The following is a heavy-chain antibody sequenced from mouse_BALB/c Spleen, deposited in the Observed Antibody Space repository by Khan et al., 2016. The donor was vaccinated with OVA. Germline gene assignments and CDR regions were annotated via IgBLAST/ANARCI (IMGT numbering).Heavy chain of an antibody. V-gene: IGHV1-7*01. Sequence: VQLQESGAELAKPGASVKMSCKASGYTFTTYWMHWIKQRPGQGLEWIGYINPSTGYSEYNQKFKDKVTLTADKSSSTTYMQLSSLTSEAPAVYYCANHGSSSAWFGYWGQGTLVTVSA. J-gene: IGHJ3*01. CDR3: ANHGSSSAWFGY. CDR1: GYTFTTYW. D-gene: IGHD1-1*01. CDR2: INPSTGYS.